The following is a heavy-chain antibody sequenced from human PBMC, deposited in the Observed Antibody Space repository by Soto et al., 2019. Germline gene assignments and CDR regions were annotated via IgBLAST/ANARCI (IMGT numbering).Heavy chain of an antibody. CDR1: GGTFSSYA. V-gene: IGHV1-69*13. J-gene: IGHJ3*02. CDR2: IIPIFGTA. CDR3: GRDEYYYDSSGYPEDAFDI. D-gene: IGHD3-22*01. Sequence: SVKVSCKASGGTFSSYAISWVRQAPGQGLEWMGGIIPIFGTANYAQKFQGRVTITADESTSTAYMELSSLRSEDTAVYYCGRDEYYYDSSGYPEDAFDIWGQGTMVTVSS.